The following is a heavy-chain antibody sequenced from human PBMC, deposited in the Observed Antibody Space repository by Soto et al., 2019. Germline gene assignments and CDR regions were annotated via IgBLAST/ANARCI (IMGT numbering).Heavy chain of an antibody. V-gene: IGHV4-59*01. CDR2: IYYSGST. Sequence: LETLSLTCTVSGGSRSSYYWIWIRQPPGKGLEWIGYIYYSGSTNYNPSLKSRVTISVDTSKNQFSLKLSSVTAADTAVYYCASGSRYYYDSSGYYNYWGQGTLVTVSS. D-gene: IGHD3-22*01. J-gene: IGHJ4*02. CDR1: GGSRSSYY. CDR3: ASGSRYYYDSSGYYNY.